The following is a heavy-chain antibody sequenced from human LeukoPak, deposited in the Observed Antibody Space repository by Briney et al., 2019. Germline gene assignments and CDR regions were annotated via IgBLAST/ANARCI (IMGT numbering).Heavy chain of an antibody. CDR3: AKSDYGLFPVDY. CDR2: ISWDGGST. J-gene: IGHJ4*02. D-gene: IGHD4-17*01. V-gene: IGHV3-43*01. Sequence: GGSLRLSCAASGFTFDDYTMHWVRQAPGKGLEWVSLISWDGGSTYYADSVKGRFTISRDSSKNTLYLQMNSLRAEDTAVYYCAKSDYGLFPVDYWGQGTLVTVSS. CDR1: GFTFDDYT.